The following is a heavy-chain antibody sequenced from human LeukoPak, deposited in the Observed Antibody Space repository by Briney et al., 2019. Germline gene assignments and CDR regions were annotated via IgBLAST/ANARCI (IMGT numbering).Heavy chain of an antibody. CDR2: IKQDGSEK. Sequence: PGGSLRLSCAASGFTFSSYWMSWVRQAPGKGLEWVANIKQDGSEKYYVDSVKGRFTISRDNAKNSLYLQMNSLRAEDTAVYYCAREANYYDSSGYYYGGIDYWGQGTLVTVSS. CDR1: GFTFSSYW. J-gene: IGHJ4*02. CDR3: AREANYYDSSGYYYGGIDY. D-gene: IGHD3-22*01. V-gene: IGHV3-7*01.